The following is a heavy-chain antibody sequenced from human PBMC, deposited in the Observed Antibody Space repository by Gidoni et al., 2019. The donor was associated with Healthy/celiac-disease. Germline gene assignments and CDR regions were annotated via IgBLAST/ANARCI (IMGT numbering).Heavy chain of an antibody. CDR1: GGSLSSGSYY. CDR3: ASRPATMIPWGWYFDL. V-gene: IGHV4-61*02. CDR2: IYTRGSP. J-gene: IGHJ2*01. Sequence: QVQLQESGPGLVKPSQTLSLTCTVSGGSLSSGSYYWSWIRQPAGKGLEWIGRIYTRGSPNYNPSLKSRVTISVDTSKNQFSLKLSSVTAADTAVYYCASRPATMIPWGWYFDLWGRGTLVTVSS. D-gene: IGHD2-2*01.